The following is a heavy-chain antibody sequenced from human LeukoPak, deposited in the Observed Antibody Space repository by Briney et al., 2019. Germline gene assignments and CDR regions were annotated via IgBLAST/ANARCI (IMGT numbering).Heavy chain of an antibody. V-gene: IGHV3-23*01. J-gene: IGHJ4*02. CDR2: ISGSGGSP. D-gene: IGHD2-21*02. CDR3: AKSHHVTAIDY. Sequence: GGSLRLSCAASGFTFSHYGMTWVRQAPGKGLEWVSAISGSGGSPYYAGSVKGRFTISRDNSKNTLYPQMNSLRADDTAVYYCAKSHHVTAIDYWGQGTLVTVSS. CDR1: GFTFSHYG.